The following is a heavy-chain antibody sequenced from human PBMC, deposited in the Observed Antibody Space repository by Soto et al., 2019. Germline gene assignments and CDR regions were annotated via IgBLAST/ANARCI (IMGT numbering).Heavy chain of an antibody. J-gene: IGHJ4*01. CDR3: ATSMQDTAIVYAADY. V-gene: IGHV1-46*01. CDR2: INPSGGST. CDR1: GYTFTSYY. Sequence: ASVKVPCKESGYTFTSYYIHWVRQAPGQGLEWMGIINPSGGSTSYAQKFQGRVTMTRDTSTSTVYMELISLRSEDTAVYYCATSMQDTAIVYAADYWG. D-gene: IGHD5-18*01.